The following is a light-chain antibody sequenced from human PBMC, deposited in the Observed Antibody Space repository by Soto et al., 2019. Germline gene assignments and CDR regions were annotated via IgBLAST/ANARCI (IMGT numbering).Light chain of an antibody. V-gene: IGKV3-20*01. CDR2: GAS. Sequence: EIVLTQSPGTLSLSPGERATLSCRASQSVSSNYLAWYQQYPGQAPRLLIYGASSRATGIPDRFSGSGSGTDFTLTISRLGPEDFAVYYCQQYGSSTYTFGQGTNLEIK. CDR3: QQYGSSTYT. J-gene: IGKJ2*01. CDR1: QSVSSNY.